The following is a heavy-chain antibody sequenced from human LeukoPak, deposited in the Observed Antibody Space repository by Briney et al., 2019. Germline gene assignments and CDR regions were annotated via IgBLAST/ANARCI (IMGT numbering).Heavy chain of an antibody. CDR1: GGTFSSYA. Sequence: SVKVSCKASGGTFSSYAISWERQAPGHGLEWMGGIIPIFGPANYAQKFEGRVTITTDDSTSTVYVELSSLRSEDTAVYYCARLLGRFLEWLRFDPWGQGTLVTVSS. D-gene: IGHD3-3*01. CDR2: IIPIFGPA. CDR3: ARLLGRFLEWLRFDP. J-gene: IGHJ5*02. V-gene: IGHV1-69*05.